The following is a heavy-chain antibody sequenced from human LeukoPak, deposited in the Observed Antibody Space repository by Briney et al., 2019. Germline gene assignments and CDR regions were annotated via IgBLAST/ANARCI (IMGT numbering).Heavy chain of an antibody. V-gene: IGHV3-21*01. Sequence: GGSLRLSCAASGFTFSSYSMTWVRQAPGKGLEWVSSISSSSGYIYYADSVKGRFTISRDNAKNSLYLQMNSLRAEDTAVYYCARSYDSSGYYPLGAFDIWGQGTMVTVSS. J-gene: IGHJ3*02. CDR1: GFTFSSYS. CDR3: ARSYDSSGYYPLGAFDI. D-gene: IGHD3-22*01. CDR2: ISSSSGYI.